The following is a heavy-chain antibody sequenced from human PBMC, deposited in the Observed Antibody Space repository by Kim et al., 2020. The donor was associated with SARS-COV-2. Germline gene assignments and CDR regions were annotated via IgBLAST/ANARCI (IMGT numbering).Heavy chain of an antibody. CDR3: AKGLSDIVVVAANLHGGWFDP. CDR2: ISGSGGST. V-gene: IGHV3-23*01. Sequence: GGSLRLSCAASGFTFSSYAMSWVRQAPGKGLEWVSGISGSGGSTYYADSVKGRFTISRDNSKNTLYLQMNSLRSEDTAVYYYAKGLSDIVVVAANLHGGWFDPWGQGTLVTVSS. D-gene: IGHD2-21*02. J-gene: IGHJ5*02. CDR1: GFTFSSYA.